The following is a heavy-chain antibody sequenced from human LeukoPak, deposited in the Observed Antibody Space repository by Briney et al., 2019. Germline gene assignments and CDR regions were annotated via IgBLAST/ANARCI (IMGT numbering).Heavy chain of an antibody. V-gene: IGHV3-30-3*01. CDR3: ARVESCRGDCPIFDY. Sequence: GRSLRLSCAASGFTFSDYAMHWVRQAPGKGLEWVAVISHDGINKYYADSVKGRFSISRDNSKKTLYLQVNNLRPEDTAVYYCARVESCRGDCPIFDYWGQGTLVTVSS. J-gene: IGHJ4*02. CDR1: GFTFSDYA. CDR2: ISHDGINK. D-gene: IGHD2-21*02.